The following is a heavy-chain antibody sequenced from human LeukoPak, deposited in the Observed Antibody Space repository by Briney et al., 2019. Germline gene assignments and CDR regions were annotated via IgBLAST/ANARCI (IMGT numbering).Heavy chain of an antibody. D-gene: IGHD6-19*01. CDR3: ATEVTVAGPFDY. CDR2: ISYDGSNK. V-gene: IGHV3-30*03. CDR1: GFTFSSYG. Sequence: GGSLRLSCAASGFTFSSYGMHWVCQAPGKGLEWVAVISYDGSNKYYADSVKGRFTISRDNSKNTLYLQMNSLRAEDTAVYYCATEVTVAGPFDYWGQGTLVTVSS. J-gene: IGHJ4*02.